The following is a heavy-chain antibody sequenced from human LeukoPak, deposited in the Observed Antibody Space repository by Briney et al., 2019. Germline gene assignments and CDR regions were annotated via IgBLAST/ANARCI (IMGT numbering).Heavy chain of an antibody. CDR1: GYSFTDKY. CDR3: ARAGGRSWFDP. CDR2: INPNSGGT. Sequence: ASVKVSCKASGYSFTDKYMHWVRQAPGQGLEWMGWINPNSGGTNYAQKFQGRVTMTTDTSMSTAYMELSRLSDDTAVYYCARAGGRSWFDPWGQGTLVTVSS. V-gene: IGHV1-2*02. J-gene: IGHJ5*02.